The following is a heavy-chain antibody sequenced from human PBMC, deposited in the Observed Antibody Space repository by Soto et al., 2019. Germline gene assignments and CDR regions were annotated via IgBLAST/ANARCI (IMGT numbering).Heavy chain of an antibody. V-gene: IGHV4-59*08. CDR1: GGSISSYY. CDR2: IYYSGST. J-gene: IGHJ5*02. Sequence: SETLSLTCTVSGGSISSYYWSWIRQPPGKGLEWIGYIYYSGSTNYNPSLKSRVTISVDTSKNQFSLKLSSVTAADTAVYYCARHTDFWSGYYQNWFDPWGQGTLVTVSS. CDR3: ARHTDFWSGYYQNWFDP. D-gene: IGHD3-3*01.